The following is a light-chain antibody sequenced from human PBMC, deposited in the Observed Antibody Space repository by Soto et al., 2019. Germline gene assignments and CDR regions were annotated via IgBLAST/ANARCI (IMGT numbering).Light chain of an antibody. CDR3: MQALQTPYT. CDR1: ERLLHSNGNNL. Sequence: EIVMTQSPPSLTVTPGEPASISCRSSERLLHSNGNNLLDWYLQKPGQSPQLLIYLGFNRASGVPDRVSGSGAGTDFTLKISRVEAEDVGVYYCMQALQTPYTFGQGTKLEIK. J-gene: IGKJ2*01. V-gene: IGKV2-28*01. CDR2: LGF.